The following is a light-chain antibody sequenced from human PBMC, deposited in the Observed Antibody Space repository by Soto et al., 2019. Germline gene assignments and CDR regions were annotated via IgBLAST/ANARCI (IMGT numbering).Light chain of an antibody. V-gene: IGKV3-20*01. CDR2: GAS. CDR1: QSVSNNY. CDR3: QQYDNSPIT. J-gene: IGKJ5*01. Sequence: EIVLTHSPGTLSLSPGERATLSCRASQSVSNNYLAWYQQKPGQAPRLLIYGASSRATGIPDRFSGTGSETDFTLTISRLEPEDFAVYYCQQYDNSPITFGQGTRLEIK.